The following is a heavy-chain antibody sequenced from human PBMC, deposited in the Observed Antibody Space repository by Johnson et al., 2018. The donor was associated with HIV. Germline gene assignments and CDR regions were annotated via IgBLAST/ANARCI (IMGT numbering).Heavy chain of an antibody. V-gene: IGHV3-66*01. CDR3: ARGHYYDTGHDAFDI. CDR1: GFTFSSYA. D-gene: IGHD3-22*01. J-gene: IGHJ3*02. Sequence: VQLVESGGGLVQPGGSLRLSCAASGFTFSSYAMSWVRQAPGKGLEWVSVIYSGVSTYYADSVKGRFTISRDNSKNTLYLQMNSLRAEDTAVYYCARGHYYDTGHDAFDIWGQGTMVTVSS. CDR2: IYSGVST.